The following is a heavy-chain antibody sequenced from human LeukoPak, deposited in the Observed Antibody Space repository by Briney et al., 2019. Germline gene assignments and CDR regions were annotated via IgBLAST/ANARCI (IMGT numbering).Heavy chain of an antibody. D-gene: IGHD3-16*02. J-gene: IGHJ3*02. CDR2: ISSSSSYI. Sequence: AGGSLRLSCAASGFTFSSYSMNWVRQAPGKGLEWVSSISSSSSYIYYADSVKGRFTISRDNAKNSLYLQMNSLRAEDTAVYYCAKDSQDMITFGGVIVGSAFDIWGQGTMVTVSS. CDR1: GFTFSSYS. CDR3: AKDSQDMITFGGVIVGSAFDI. V-gene: IGHV3-21*04.